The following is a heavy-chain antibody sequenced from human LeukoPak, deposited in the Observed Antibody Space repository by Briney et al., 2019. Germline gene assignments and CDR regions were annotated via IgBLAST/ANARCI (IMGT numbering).Heavy chain of an antibody. CDR1: GFTFSSYG. J-gene: IGHJ4*02. CDR2: ISYDGSNR. V-gene: IGHV3-30*18. CDR3: AKTGSSGWQSIDY. Sequence: PGRSLRLSCAASGFTFSSYGMHWVRQAPGKGLEWVASISYDGSNRYFADSVKGRFTISRDISKNTLYLQMNSLRGEDTALYYCAKTGSSGWQSIDYWGQGTLVTVSS. D-gene: IGHD6-19*01.